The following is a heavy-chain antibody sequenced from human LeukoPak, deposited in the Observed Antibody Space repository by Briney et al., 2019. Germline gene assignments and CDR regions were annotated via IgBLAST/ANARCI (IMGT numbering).Heavy chain of an antibody. CDR2: IYYSGST. CDR3: AREYGDYVDY. V-gene: IGHV4-59*08. Sequence: SETLSLTCTVSGGSISSYYWSWIRQPPGKGLEWVGYIYYSGSTNYNPSLKSRVTISVDTSKNQFSLKLSSVTAADTAVYYCAREYGDYVDYWGQGTLVTVSS. D-gene: IGHD4-17*01. J-gene: IGHJ4*02. CDR1: GGSISSYY.